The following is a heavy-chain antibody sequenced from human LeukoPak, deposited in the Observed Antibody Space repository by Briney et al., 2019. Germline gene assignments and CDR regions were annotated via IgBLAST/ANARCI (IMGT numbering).Heavy chain of an antibody. CDR1: GGSFSGYY. CDR3: ARGGYGDYIY. D-gene: IGHD4-17*01. CDR2: INHSGST. Sequence: SETLSLTCAVYGGSFSGYYWSWIRQPPGKGLEWIGEINHSGSTNYNPSLKSRVTISVDTSKNQFSLKLSSVTAADPAVYYCARGGYGDYIYWGQGTLVTVSS. V-gene: IGHV4-34*01. J-gene: IGHJ4*02.